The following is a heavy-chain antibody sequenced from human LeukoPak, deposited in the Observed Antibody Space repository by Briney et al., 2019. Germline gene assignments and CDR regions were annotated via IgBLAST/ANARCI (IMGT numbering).Heavy chain of an antibody. J-gene: IGHJ4*02. Sequence: ASVKVSCKASGYTFTSYGISWVRQAPGQGLEWMGWISAYNGNTNYAQKLQGRVTMTTDTSTSTAYMELRSLRSDDTAAYLCARDRPVMITFGGVIIAVYWGKGTLVSVFS. CDR2: ISAYNGNT. D-gene: IGHD3-16*02. CDR3: ARDRPVMITFGGVIIAVY. CDR1: GYTFTSYG. V-gene: IGHV1-18*01.